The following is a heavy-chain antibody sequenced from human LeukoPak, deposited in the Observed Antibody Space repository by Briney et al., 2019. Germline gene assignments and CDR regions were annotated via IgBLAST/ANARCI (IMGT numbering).Heavy chain of an antibody. CDR1: GGSISSYY. D-gene: IGHD3-3*01. Sequence: SETLSLTCTVSGGSISSYYWSWIRQPPGKGLEWIGYIYYSGSTNYNPSLKSRVTISVDTSKNQFSLKLSSVTAADTAVYYCARFAWSRTYYDFWSGDNDAFDIWGQGTMVTVSS. CDR2: IYYSGST. V-gene: IGHV4-59*08. J-gene: IGHJ3*02. CDR3: ARFAWSRTYYDFWSGDNDAFDI.